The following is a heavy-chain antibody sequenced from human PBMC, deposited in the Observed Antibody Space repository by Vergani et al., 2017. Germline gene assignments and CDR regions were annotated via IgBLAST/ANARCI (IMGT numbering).Heavy chain of an antibody. CDR2: ISPDGRTT. J-gene: IGHJ4*01. CDR1: GFSFRTFS. V-gene: IGHV3-74*03. CDR3: TRSECRGTTCYGHYFDL. Sequence: DVDLVESGGGFVQPGGSRRLSCAASGFSFRTFSMFWVRQPPGKGLAWVSKISPDGRTTEYADSVRGRFTISRDTSRNAVYLQMNILRVEDTGVYYCTRSECRGTTCYGHYFDLWGHGILVTVSS. D-gene: IGHD2/OR15-2a*01.